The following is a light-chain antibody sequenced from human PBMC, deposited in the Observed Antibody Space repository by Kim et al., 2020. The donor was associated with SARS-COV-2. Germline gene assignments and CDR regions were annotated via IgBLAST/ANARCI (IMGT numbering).Light chain of an antibody. V-gene: IGKV3-20*01. Sequence: ESVLTQSPGTLSLSPGERATLSCRASQSVRSSYLAWYQQKPGQTPRLLIFGASNRATGIPDRFSGSGSGTDFTLTIDRLEPEDFAVYFCQLYSDSRFTFGPGTKGGYQ. J-gene: IGKJ3*01. CDR2: GAS. CDR3: QLYSDSRFT. CDR1: QSVRSSY.